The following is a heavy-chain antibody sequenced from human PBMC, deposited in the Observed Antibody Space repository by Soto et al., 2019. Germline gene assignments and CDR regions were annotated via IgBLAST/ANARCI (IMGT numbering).Heavy chain of an antibody. Sequence: ASVKVSCKASGGTFSSYAISWVRQAPGQRLEWMGWINAGNGNTKYSQKFQGRVTITRDTSASTAYMELSSLRSEDTAVYYCARDSDYNGPWGQGTLVTLSS. V-gene: IGHV1-3*01. CDR2: INAGNGNT. D-gene: IGHD4-4*01. CDR1: GGTFSSYA. J-gene: IGHJ4*02. CDR3: ARDSDYNGP.